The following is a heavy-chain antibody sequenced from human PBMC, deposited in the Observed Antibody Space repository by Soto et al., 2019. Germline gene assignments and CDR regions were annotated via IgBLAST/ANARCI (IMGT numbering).Heavy chain of an antibody. J-gene: IGHJ4*02. CDR1: GGSMGNGDDY. D-gene: IGHD2-21*01. V-gene: IGHV4-61*08. Sequence: SETLSLTCTVSGGSMGNGDDYWNWIRQHPVKGLEWIGYINYSGSTNYNPSLKSRVTISVDTSKNQFSLKLSSVTAADTAVYYCARVVKNHEDYYFDYWGQGTLVTVSS. CDR3: ARVVKNHEDYYFDY. CDR2: INYSGST.